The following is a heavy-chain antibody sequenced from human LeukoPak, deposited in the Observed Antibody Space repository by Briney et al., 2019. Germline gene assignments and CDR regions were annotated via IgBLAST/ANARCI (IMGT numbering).Heavy chain of an antibody. D-gene: IGHD3-16*02. J-gene: IGHJ4*02. CDR1: GLTFSNYW. Sequence: GGSLRLSFAASGLTFSNYWMAWFRRAPGKGLEWVANIKEDGSDKYYVDSVKGRFTISRDNAKNSLYLQMNSLRAEDTAVYYCARDTYRSFDYWGQGTLVTLSS. CDR3: ARDTYRSFDY. CDR2: IKEDGSDK. V-gene: IGHV3-7*01.